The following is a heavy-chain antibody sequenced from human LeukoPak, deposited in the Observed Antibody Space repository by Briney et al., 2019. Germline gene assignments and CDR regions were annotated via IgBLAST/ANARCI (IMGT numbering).Heavy chain of an antibody. J-gene: IGHJ6*03. Sequence: GASLKISCKGSGSSFTSYWIGWVRQMPGKGLEWMGIIYPGDSDTRYSPSFQGQVTISADKSISTAYLQWSSLKASDTAMYYCARTKVLYYYYYYMDVWGKGTTVTVSS. CDR3: ARTKVLYYYYYYMDV. CDR2: IYPGDSDT. CDR1: GSSFTSYW. D-gene: IGHD2/OR15-2a*01. V-gene: IGHV5-51*01.